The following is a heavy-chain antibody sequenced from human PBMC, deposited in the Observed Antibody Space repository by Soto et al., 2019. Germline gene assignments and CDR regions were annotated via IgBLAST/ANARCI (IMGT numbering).Heavy chain of an antibody. D-gene: IGHD7-27*01. CDR3: AGGPPNWGFDF. CDR2: MSPKSGYT. Sequence: QVQLVQSGAEVKKPGASVKVSCKASGYTFTSNDINWVRQATGQGLEWMGWMSPKSGYTGDAQKFQGRVTMTRDTSISTVYMELSSLRSEDTAVYYCAGGPPNWGFDFWGQGTLVTVSS. J-gene: IGHJ4*02. V-gene: IGHV1-8*01. CDR1: GYTFTSND.